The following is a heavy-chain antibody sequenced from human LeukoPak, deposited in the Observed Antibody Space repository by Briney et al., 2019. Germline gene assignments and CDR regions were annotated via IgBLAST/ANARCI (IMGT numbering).Heavy chain of an antibody. V-gene: IGHV3-23*01. CDR1: GFTFTNYA. CDR3: AKVVRGVFYGMDV. CDR2: ISGSGGST. J-gene: IGHJ6*02. D-gene: IGHD3-10*01. Sequence: GGSLRLSCAASGFTFTNYAMSWVRQAPGRGLEWVSAISGSGGSTYYADSVKGRLTISRDNSKNTVDLQMNSLRVEDTAVYYCAKVVRGVFYGMDVWGQGTTVTVSS.